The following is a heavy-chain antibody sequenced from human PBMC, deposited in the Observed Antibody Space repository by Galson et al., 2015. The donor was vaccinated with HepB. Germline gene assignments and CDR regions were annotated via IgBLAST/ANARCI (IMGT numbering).Heavy chain of an antibody. CDR3: ARGHYGSGSYPLFDY. J-gene: IGHJ4*02. CDR1: RFTFSNYW. Sequence: SLRLSCAASRFTFSNYWMSWVRQAPGKRLEWVANIKQDGSTKYYVDSVKGRFTISRDNTKNSLFLQMNSLRAEDTAVYYCARGHYGSGSYPLFDYWGQGTLVTVSS. V-gene: IGHV3-7*05. D-gene: IGHD3-10*01. CDR2: IKQDGSTK.